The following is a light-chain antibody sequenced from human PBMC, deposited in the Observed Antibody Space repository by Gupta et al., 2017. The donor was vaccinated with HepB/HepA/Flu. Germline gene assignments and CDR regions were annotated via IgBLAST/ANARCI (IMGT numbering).Light chain of an antibody. Sequence: DIQLNDSPSFLSASVADRVTITCRASQRISSYLAWYQQKPGKAPKLLIYAASTVQSGVPSRFSGSGSGTEFTLTIISLQPEDFATYYCQQRNSYSCTFGGGTKVEIK. CDR3: QQRNSYSCT. V-gene: IGKV1-9*01. CDR1: QRISSY. J-gene: IGKJ4*02. CDR2: AAS.